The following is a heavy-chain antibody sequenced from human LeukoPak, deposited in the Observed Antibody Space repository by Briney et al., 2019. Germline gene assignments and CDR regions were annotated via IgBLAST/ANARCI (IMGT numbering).Heavy chain of an antibody. CDR2: ISTRSTYI. D-gene: IGHD3-16*01. V-gene: IGHV3-21*01. J-gene: IGHJ3*02. CDR3: ARARGRSINDAFDI. Sequence: GGSLRLSCAASGFTFSTYSMNWVRQAPGKGLERVSCISTRSTYIYYADSVKGRFTISRDNAKNSLYLQMNSLRAEDTAVYYCARARGRSINDAFDIWGQGTMVTVSS. CDR1: GFTFSTYS.